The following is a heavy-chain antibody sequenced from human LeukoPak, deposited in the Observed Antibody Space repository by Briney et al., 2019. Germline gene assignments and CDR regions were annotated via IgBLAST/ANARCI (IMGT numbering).Heavy chain of an antibody. V-gene: IGHV1-46*01. J-gene: IGHJ4*02. D-gene: IGHD3-10*01. CDR1: GYTVTSYY. Sequence: GASVKVSCKASGYTVTSYYMHGVRQAPGQGLEWMGIINPSGGSTSYAQKFQGRVTMTRDTSTSTVYMELSSLRSEDTAVYYCARAPDRTMVRGVIDYWGQGTLVTVSS. CDR3: ARAPDRTMVRGVIDY. CDR2: INPSGGST.